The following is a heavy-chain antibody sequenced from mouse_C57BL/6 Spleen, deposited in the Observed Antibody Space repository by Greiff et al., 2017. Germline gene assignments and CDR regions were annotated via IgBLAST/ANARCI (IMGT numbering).Heavy chain of an antibody. J-gene: IGHJ2*01. V-gene: IGHV1-69*01. CDR2: IDPSDSYT. CDR3: ARRGDITTVVAPFDY. Sequence: QVQLQQPGAELVMPGASVKLSCKASGYTFTSYWMHWVKQRPGQGLEWIGEIDPSDSYTNYNQKFKGKSTLTVDKSSSTAYMQLSSLTSEDSAVYYCARRGDITTVVAPFDYWGQGTTLTVSS. CDR1: GYTFTSYW. D-gene: IGHD1-1*01.